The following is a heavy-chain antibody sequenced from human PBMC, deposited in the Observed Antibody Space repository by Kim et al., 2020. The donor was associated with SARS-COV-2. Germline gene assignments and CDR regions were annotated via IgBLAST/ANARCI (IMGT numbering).Heavy chain of an antibody. D-gene: IGHD3-10*01. CDR3: ARAQLLWFGELSSEFDY. CDR2: IYTSGST. J-gene: IGHJ4*02. CDR1: GGSISSGSYY. Sequence: SETLSLTCTVSGGSISSGSYYWSWIRQPAGKGLEWIGRIYTSGSTNYNPSLKSRVTISVDTSKNQFSLKLSSVTAADTAVYYCARAQLLWFGELSSEFDYWGQGTLVTVSS. V-gene: IGHV4-61*02.